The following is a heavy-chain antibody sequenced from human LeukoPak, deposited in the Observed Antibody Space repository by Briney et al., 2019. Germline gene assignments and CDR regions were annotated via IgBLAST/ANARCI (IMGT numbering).Heavy chain of an antibody. Sequence: PSETLSLTCTVSGYSISSGYYWGWIRQPPGKGLEWIGSIYHSGSTYYNPSLKSRVTISVDTSKNQFSLKLSSVTAADAVVYYCAIDLIVVRTAIGSQRFDPWGQGTLVTVSS. D-gene: IGHD2/OR15-2a*01. CDR2: IYHSGST. V-gene: IGHV4-38-2*02. CDR3: AIDLIVVRTAIGSQRFDP. J-gene: IGHJ5*02. CDR1: GYSISSGYY.